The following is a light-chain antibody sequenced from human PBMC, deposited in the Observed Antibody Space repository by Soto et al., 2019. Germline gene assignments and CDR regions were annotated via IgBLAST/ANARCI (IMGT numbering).Light chain of an antibody. CDR2: KAS. CDR3: EEYNSYRRS. J-gene: IGKJ1*01. CDR1: QSISSW. Sequence: DIQMTQSPSTLSASVGDRVTITCRASQSISSWLAWYQQKSGKAPKLLIYKASSLESAVPSRFSGSGSGTEFTLTISSLQPDDFATYYGEEYNSYRRSFGQGTKVEIK. V-gene: IGKV1-5*03.